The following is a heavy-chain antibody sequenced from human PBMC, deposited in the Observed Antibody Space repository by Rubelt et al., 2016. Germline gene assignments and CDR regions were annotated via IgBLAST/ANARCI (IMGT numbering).Heavy chain of an antibody. V-gene: IGHV3-64D*09. J-gene: IGHJ4*02. D-gene: IGHD1-26*01. CDR3: VKLVGATPANYFDY. Sequence: EVQLVESGGGLVQPGGSLRLSCSASGFTFRSYGMHWVRQAPGEGLEYVSAISSNGGSTYYADSVKGRITISRDNSKNTLYLQMSSLRAEDTAVYYCVKLVGATPANYFDYWGQGTLVTVSS. CDR2: ISSNGGST. CDR1: GFTFRSYG.